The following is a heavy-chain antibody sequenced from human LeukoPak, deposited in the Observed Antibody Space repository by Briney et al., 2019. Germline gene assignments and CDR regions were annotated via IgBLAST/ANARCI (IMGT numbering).Heavy chain of an antibody. CDR2: IYHGGST. D-gene: IGHD4-17*01. Sequence: SETLSLTCAVSGGSISGTNWWSWVRQPPGKGLEWIGEIYHGGSTNYNPSLKSRVTISVDKSKNQFSLKLTSVTAADTAVYYCARNYGDNNFDYWGQGTLVTVSS. V-gene: IGHV4-4*02. CDR1: GGSISGTNW. J-gene: IGHJ4*02. CDR3: ARNYGDNNFDY.